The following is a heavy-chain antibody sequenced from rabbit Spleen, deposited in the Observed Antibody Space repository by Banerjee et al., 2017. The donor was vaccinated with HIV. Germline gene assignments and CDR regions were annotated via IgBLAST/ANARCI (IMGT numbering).Heavy chain of an antibody. D-gene: IGHD6-1*01. CDR2: IFSSGGT. J-gene: IGHJ4*01. Sequence: QEQLEESGGDLVKPEGSLTLTCTASGFSFSSSYYMYWVRQAPGKGLEWIGCIFSSGGTWYATRAKGRFTISKTSSTTVDLKMTSLTAADTATYFCARGVPSYAYDFDLWGPGTLVTVS. CDR3: ARGVPSYAYDFDL. V-gene: IGHV1S45*01. CDR1: GFSFSSSYY.